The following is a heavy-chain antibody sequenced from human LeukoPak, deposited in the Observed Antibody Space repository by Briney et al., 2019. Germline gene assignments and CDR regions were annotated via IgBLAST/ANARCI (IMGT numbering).Heavy chain of an antibody. CDR2: IKYDGSEE. D-gene: IGHD3-9*01. V-gene: IGHV3-7*03. J-gene: IGHJ4*02. CDR3: ARSPSGFRSTFVN. CDR1: GFTSNENW. Sequence: GGSPRLSCVASGFTSNENWMSWVRQVPGKGLEWVANIKYDGSEEDYADSVKGRLTISRDNAKNSLYLHMKSLTAEDTAVYFCARSPSGFRSTFVNWGQGTLVSVSS.